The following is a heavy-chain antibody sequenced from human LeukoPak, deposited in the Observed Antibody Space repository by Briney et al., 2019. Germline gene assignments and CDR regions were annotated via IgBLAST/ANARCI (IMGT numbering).Heavy chain of an antibody. V-gene: IGHV3-23*01. CDR2: ISGSGGST. D-gene: IGHD6-6*01. CDR1: GFTFSNYA. Sequence: GGSLRLSCAASGFTFSNYAMSWVRQAPGKGLEWASTISGSGGSTSYADSVKGRFTISRDNSKNALYLQMNSLRAEDTAVYYCAKDEYSSTLLGYWGQGTMVTVSS. J-gene: IGHJ3*01. CDR3: AKDEYSSTLLGY.